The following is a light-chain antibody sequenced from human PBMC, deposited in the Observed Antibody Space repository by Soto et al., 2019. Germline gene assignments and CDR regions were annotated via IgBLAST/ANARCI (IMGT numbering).Light chain of an antibody. CDR1: QSISDW. CDR2: DAS. Sequence: DIQMTQSPSTLSASVGDRVTLTCRASQSISDWLAWFQLKPGKAPKLLIYDASSLESGVPSRLSGSGSGTEFTLTISSMQPDDFATYYCQQYNNYSTFGQGTKVDIK. J-gene: IGKJ1*01. V-gene: IGKV1-5*01. CDR3: QQYNNYST.